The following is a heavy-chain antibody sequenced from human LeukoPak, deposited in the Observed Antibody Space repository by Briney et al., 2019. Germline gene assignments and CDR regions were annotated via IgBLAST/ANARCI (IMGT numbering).Heavy chain of an antibody. D-gene: IGHD6-19*01. V-gene: IGHV3-21*01. CDR1: GFPFSSYS. CDR3: ARMRYSSGWYSDY. J-gene: IGHJ4*02. Sequence: GGSLRLSCAASGFPFSSYSMNWVRQAPGEGLEWVSSISTCSSYICYADSVKGRFTISRDNARSSLYLQMNSLRGEDTAVYYCARMRYSSGWYSDYWGQGTLVTVSS. CDR2: ISTCSSYI.